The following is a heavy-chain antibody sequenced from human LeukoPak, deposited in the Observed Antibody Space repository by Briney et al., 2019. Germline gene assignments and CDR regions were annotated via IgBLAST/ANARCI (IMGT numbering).Heavy chain of an antibody. V-gene: IGHV3-53*01. D-gene: IGHD2-8*02. J-gene: IGHJ4*01. CDR1: GFTFSSYA. CDR3: ARGLLVWDY. Sequence: PGGSLRLSCAASGFTFSSYAMSWVRQAPGKGLEWVSVIYSGGSTYYADSVKGRFTISRDNSKNTLYLQMNSLRAEDTAVYYCARGLLVWDYWGQEPWSPSPQ. CDR2: IYSGGST.